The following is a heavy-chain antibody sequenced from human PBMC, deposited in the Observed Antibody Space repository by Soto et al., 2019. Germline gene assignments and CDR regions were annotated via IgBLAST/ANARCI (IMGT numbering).Heavy chain of an antibody. J-gene: IGHJ4*02. CDR2: SHHSGNS. V-gene: IGHV4-4*02. CDR1: GTSLSSSNW. D-gene: IGHD6-13*01. CDR3: VKMRASPGTVAFDV. Sequence: QVQLQESGPGVVKPSGTLSLTCAVSGTSLSSSNWWTWVRQSPGKGPEWIGESHHSGNSNNNPSLKGRVTVSLDKSKNQFSLKVNSVTAADTAVYYCVKMRASPGTVAFDVWGPGIQVTVSS.